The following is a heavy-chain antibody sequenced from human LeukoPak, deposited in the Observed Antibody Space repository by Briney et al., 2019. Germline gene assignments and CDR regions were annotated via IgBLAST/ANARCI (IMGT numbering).Heavy chain of an antibody. CDR2: INHSGST. V-gene: IGHV4-34*01. J-gene: IGHJ4*02. Sequence: SETLSLTCAVYGGSFSGYYWSWIRQPPGKGLEWIGEINHSGSTNYNPSLKSRVTISVDTSKNQFSLKLSSVTAADTALYYCAREGGYDQIDYWGQGTLVTVSS. CDR3: AREGGYDQIDY. CDR1: GGSFSGYY. D-gene: IGHD5-12*01.